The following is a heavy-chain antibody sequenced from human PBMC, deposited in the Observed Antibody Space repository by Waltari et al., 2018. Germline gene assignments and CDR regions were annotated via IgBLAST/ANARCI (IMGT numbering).Heavy chain of an antibody. D-gene: IGHD1-26*01. J-gene: IGHJ4*02. CDR3: AREWYSGSYPDY. CDR2: INHSGST. V-gene: IGHV4-34*01. Sequence: QVQLQQWGAGLLKPAETLSLTCAVYGGFFSGYYWSWIRQPPGKGLEWIGEINHSGSTNYNPSLKSRVTISVDTSKNQFSLKLSSVTAADTAVYYCAREWYSGSYPDYWGQGTLVTVSS. CDR1: GGFFSGYY.